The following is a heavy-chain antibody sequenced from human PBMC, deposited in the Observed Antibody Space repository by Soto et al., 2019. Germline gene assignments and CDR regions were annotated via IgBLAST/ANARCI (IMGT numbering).Heavy chain of an antibody. D-gene: IGHD2-2*01. CDR3: ARVVPGAEAWFGP. V-gene: IGHV1-18*01. Sequence: QVQLVQSGGEVKRPGASVKVSCKTSGYTFSNYGITWVRQAPGQPLEWLGWISLYSDGTNYAQKFQGRVSMTTDTSTTTAYMEVSSLRSDDTAVYYCARVVPGAEAWFGPWGQGHLVPVSS. CDR1: GYTFSNYG. J-gene: IGHJ5*02. CDR2: ISLYSDGT.